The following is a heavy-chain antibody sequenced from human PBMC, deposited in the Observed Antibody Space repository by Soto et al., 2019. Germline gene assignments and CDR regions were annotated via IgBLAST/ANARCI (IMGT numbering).Heavy chain of an antibody. CDR2: IYYSGST. V-gene: IGHV4-59*01. J-gene: IGHJ5*02. CDR1: GGSISSYY. Sequence: SETLSLTCTVSGGSISSYYWSWIRQPPGKGLEWIGYIYYSGSTNYNPSLKSRVTISVDTPKNQFSLKLSSVTAADTAVYYCARGQFLWFGELLSDNWFDPWGQGTLVTVSS. D-gene: IGHD3-10*01. CDR3: ARGQFLWFGELLSDNWFDP.